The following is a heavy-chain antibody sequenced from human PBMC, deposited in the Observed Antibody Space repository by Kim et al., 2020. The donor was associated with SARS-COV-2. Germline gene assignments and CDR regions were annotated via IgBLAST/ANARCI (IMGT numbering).Heavy chain of an antibody. Sequence: GGSLRLSCAASGFTFSSYAMSWVRRAPGKGLEWVSTISGSGDNTYYADSVKGRFTISRDNSKNTLYLQMNSLRAEDTAVYYCAKGDCDSTSCYTIDYWGRGTLVTVSS. J-gene: IGHJ4*02. D-gene: IGHD2-2*02. CDR1: GFTFSSYA. CDR2: ISGSGDNT. CDR3: AKGDCDSTSCYTIDY. V-gene: IGHV3-23*01.